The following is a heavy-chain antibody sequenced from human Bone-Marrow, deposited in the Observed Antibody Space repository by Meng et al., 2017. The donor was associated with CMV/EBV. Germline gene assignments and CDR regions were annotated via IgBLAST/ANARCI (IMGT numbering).Heavy chain of an antibody. V-gene: IGHV3-15*01. Sequence: EGQLVGSGGESVKPGGSLRLSCAGSGFTFSNAWMSWVRQAPGKGLEWVGRIKSKTDGETADYNAPVKGRFTISRDDSKNTLYLQMNSLKTEDTAIYYCIWNDLGDYWGQGTLVTVSS. CDR1: GFTFSNAW. CDR2: IKSKTDGETA. D-gene: IGHD1-1*01. CDR3: IWNDLGDY. J-gene: IGHJ4*02.